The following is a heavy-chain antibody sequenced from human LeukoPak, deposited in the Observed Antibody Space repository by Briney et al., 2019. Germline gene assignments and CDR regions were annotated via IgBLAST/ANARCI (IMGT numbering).Heavy chain of an antibody. Sequence: PGRSLRLSCAASGFPFDDYAMRWVRQAPGKGLEWVSGIRWSSDSVGYADSVRGRFTISRDKAKNSLYLQMNSLRAEDTALYYCVKDFGQTTAAIAYWGQGTLVTVSS. CDR3: VKDFGQTTAAIAY. CDR2: IRWSSDSV. V-gene: IGHV3-9*01. CDR1: GFPFDDYA. D-gene: IGHD2-2*01. J-gene: IGHJ4*02.